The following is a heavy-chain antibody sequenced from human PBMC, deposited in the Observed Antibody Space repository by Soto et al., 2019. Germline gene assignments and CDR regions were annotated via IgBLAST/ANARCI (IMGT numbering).Heavy chain of an antibody. CDR1: GFRFDDYN. Sequence: GGSLRLSCAASGFRFDDYNIHWVRQAPGKGLEWVSLITWNGGNTYYADSVKGRFTISRDGTTESVSLQMTSLKREDTGLYYCARETLSFGSALDVWGQCTMVPVSS. D-gene: IGHD3-3*01. CDR3: ARETLSFGSALDV. V-gene: IGHV3-43*01. CDR2: ITWNGGNT. J-gene: IGHJ6*02.